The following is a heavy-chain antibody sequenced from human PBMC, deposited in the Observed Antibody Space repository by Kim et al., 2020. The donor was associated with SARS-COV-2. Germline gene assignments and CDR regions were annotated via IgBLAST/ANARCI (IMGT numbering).Heavy chain of an antibody. CDR2: IRSNAYGGST. J-gene: IGHJ6*02. Sequence: GGSLRLSCTASGFTFGDYAMSWFRQAPGQALEWVGFIRSNAYGGSTEYAASVKGRFTISRDDSKSIAYQQINSLKTEDTAVYYCTRTRPFRYGMDVWGQGTTFTVSS. V-gene: IGHV3-49*03. CDR1: GFTFGDYA. CDR3: TRTRPFRYGMDV.